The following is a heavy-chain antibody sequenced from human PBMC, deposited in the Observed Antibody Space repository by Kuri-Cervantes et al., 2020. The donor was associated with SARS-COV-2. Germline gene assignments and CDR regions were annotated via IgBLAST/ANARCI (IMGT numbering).Heavy chain of an antibody. D-gene: IGHD2-2*02. CDR2: IKQDGSEK. J-gene: IGHJ6*03. CDR1: GFTFSSYW. V-gene: IGHV3-7*04. Sequence: GGSLRLSCAASGFTFSSYWMSWVRQAPGKGLEWVANIKQDGSEKYYVDSVKGRFTISRDNAKNSLYLQMNSLRAEDTAVYYCARGVVPAAIRYYYYYYYMDVWGKGTTGTVSS. CDR3: ARGVVPAAIRYYYYYYYMDV.